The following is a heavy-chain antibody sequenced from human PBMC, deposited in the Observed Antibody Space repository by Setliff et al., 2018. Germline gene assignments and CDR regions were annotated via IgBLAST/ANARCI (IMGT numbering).Heavy chain of an antibody. CDR2: INHNGNA. Sequence: SETLSLTCAVYGGSFSGNYWTWIRQSPGQGLEWIGEINHNGNANYSPSLKSRVTISVDTSKNQFSLKVHSVTAADTAVYYCARAPNRIGTMVRGVSRAFDIWSQGTLVTVSS. D-gene: IGHD3-10*01. CDR1: GGSFSGNY. CDR3: ARAPNRIGTMVRGVSRAFDI. V-gene: IGHV4-34*01. J-gene: IGHJ3*02.